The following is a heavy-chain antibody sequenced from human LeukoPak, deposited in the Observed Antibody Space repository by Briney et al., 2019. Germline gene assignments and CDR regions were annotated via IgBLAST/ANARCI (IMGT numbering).Heavy chain of an antibody. D-gene: IGHD6-6*01. CDR1: GGSFSGYY. CDR3: ARRRFGYSSSSDQSFDY. CDR2: INHSGST. V-gene: IGHV4-34*01. Sequence: SETLSLTCAAYGGSFSGYYWSWIRQPPGKGLEWIGEINHSGSTNYNPSLKSRVTISVDKSKNQFSLKLSSVTAADTAVYYCARRRFGYSSSSDQSFDYWGQGTLVTVSS. J-gene: IGHJ4*02.